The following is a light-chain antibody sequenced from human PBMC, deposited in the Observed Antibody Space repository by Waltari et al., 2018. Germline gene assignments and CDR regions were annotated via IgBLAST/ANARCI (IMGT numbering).Light chain of an antibody. CDR3: HSRDASGVAGS. CDR1: SLRSYY. CDR2: DKN. Sequence: SSELTQDPAVSVAMGQTVRITCQGDSLRSYYASRYQQRPGQAPILFIYDKNNRPSGVPDRFSGSSSHNTGSLTITGAQAEDEASYYCHSRDASGVAGSFGGGTKLTVL. J-gene: IGLJ2*01. V-gene: IGLV3-19*01.